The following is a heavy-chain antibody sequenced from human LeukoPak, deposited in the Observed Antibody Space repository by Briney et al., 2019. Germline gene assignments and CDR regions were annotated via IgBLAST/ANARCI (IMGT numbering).Heavy chain of an antibody. J-gene: IGHJ6*02. CDR3: AKEVILGGTNYYYYAMDV. CDR2: ISGSGARA. D-gene: IGHD1-7*01. CDR1: GFNFRGYA. Sequence: PGGSLRLSCAASGFNFRGYAMSWVRQAPGKGLEWVSAISGSGARAHYAESVRGRFTISRDNAQNTVHLQMSSLRADDTAVYYCAKEVILGGTNYYYYAMDVWGQGTTVTVSS. V-gene: IGHV3-23*01.